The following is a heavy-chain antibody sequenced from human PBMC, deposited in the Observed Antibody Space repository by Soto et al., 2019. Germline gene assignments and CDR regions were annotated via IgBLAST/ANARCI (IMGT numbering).Heavy chain of an antibody. D-gene: IGHD5-18*01. J-gene: IGHJ6*02. CDR1: GYTFTGYY. V-gene: IGHV1-2*02. CDR2: INPNSGGT. Sequence: ASVKVSCKASGYTFTGYYMHWVRQAPGRGLEWMGWINPNSGGTNYAQKFQGRVTMTRDTSISTAYMELSRLRSDDTAVYYCARDSNGYPHGYYYYYGMDVWGQGTTVTVSS. CDR3: ARDSNGYPHGYYYYYGMDV.